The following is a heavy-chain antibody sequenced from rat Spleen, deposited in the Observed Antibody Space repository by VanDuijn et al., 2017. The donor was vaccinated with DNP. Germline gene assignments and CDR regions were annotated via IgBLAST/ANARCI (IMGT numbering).Heavy chain of an antibody. D-gene: IGHD1-12*01. Sequence: EVQVLESGGGLVQPGNSLKLSCATSGFTFSTAWMYWYRQFPEKRLEWVARIKAKSNNYATDYTESVKGRFTITRDDSKSSIYLQMTNLKEEDTAIYYCVWIHITGDYWGQGVMVTVSS. V-gene: IGHV6-6*01. CDR3: VWIHITGDY. CDR2: IKAKSNNYAT. J-gene: IGHJ2*01. CDR1: GFTFSTAW.